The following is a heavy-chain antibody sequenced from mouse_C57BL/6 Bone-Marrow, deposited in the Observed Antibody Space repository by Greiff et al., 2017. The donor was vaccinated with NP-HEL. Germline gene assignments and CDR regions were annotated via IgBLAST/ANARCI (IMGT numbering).Heavy chain of an antibody. Sequence: EVQGVESGGGLVQPGGSMKLSCVASGFTFSNYWMNWVRQSPEKGLEWVAQIRLKSDNYATHYAESVKGRFTISRDDSKSSVYLQMNNLRAEDTGIYYCTSYGLWYFDVWGTGTTVTVSS. CDR2: IRLKSDNYAT. J-gene: IGHJ1*03. D-gene: IGHD1-1*01. V-gene: IGHV6-3*01. CDR3: TSYGLWYFDV. CDR1: GFTFSNYW.